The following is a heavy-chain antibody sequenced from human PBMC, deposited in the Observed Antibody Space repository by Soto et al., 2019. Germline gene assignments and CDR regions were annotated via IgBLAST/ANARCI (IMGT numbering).Heavy chain of an antibody. V-gene: IGHV4-59*01. D-gene: IGHD6-13*01. CDR3: ARYRREAVAGYTLDN. CDR2: VYNSGST. Sequence: SETLSLTCTVSGGSISSNYWTWIRQPPGKGLEWIGYVYNSGSTNYNPSLKSRVTISEDTSKSQFSLKVNSMTAADTAVYYCARYRREAVAGYTLDNWGQGILVTVAS. J-gene: IGHJ4*02. CDR1: GGSISSNY.